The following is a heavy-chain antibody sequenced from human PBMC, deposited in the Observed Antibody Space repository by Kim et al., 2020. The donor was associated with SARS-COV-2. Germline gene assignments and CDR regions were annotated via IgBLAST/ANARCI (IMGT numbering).Heavy chain of an antibody. CDR3: ARDKWRVFRSGNRFDY. D-gene: IGHD2-15*01. J-gene: IGHJ4*02. Sequence: KLQGRVTMTTDTSPSTAYMELRSLRTDDTAVYYCARDKWRVFRSGNRFDYWGQGTLVTVSS. V-gene: IGHV1-18*01.